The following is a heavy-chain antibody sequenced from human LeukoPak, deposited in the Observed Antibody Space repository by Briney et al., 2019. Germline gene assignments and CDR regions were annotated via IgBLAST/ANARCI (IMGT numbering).Heavy chain of an antibody. D-gene: IGHD3-22*01. Sequence: GGSLRLSCAASGFTFSSYGMSWVRQAPGKGLEWVSAISGSGGSTYYADSVKGRFTISRDNSKNTLYLQMNSLRAEDTAVYYCAKGKAYYYDSSGHRYFDYWGQGTLVTVSS. CDR1: GFTFSSYG. J-gene: IGHJ4*02. CDR2: ISGSGGST. V-gene: IGHV3-23*01. CDR3: AKGKAYYYDSSGHRYFDY.